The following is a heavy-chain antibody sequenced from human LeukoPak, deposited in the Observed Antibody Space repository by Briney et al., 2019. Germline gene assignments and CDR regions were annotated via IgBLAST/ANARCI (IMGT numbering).Heavy chain of an antibody. J-gene: IGHJ3*01. V-gene: IGHV4-39*01. CDR1: GGFISSGGYY. Sequence: SETLSLTCVVSGGFISSGGYYWGWIRHPPEKGLEWIGSVYHSGITYYNTSLKSRVTISVDKSKNQFSLELTSVTAADTAVYYCARNPPNYYDSSGRMGAFDVWGQGTMVTVSS. CDR3: ARNPPNYYDSSGRMGAFDV. CDR2: VYHSGIT. D-gene: IGHD3-22*01.